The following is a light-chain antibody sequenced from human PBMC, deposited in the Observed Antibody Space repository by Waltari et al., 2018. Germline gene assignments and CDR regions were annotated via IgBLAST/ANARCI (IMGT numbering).Light chain of an antibody. CDR1: SPTIGRNT. V-gene: IGLV1-44*01. J-gene: IGLJ3*02. CDR3: VAWDDSLIGWV. Sequence: QSVLTQPPSASGTPGQRVTVSCSGSSPTIGRNTVNLYQQVPGTAPKLLIYSNNQRPSGVPDRFSGSKSGTSASLAISGLQSEDEADYYCVAWDDSLIGWVFGGGTKLTVL. CDR2: SNN.